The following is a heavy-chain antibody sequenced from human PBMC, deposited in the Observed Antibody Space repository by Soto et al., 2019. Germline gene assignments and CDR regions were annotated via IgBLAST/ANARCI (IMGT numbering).Heavy chain of an antibody. V-gene: IGHV3-13*05. CDR3: XXTDRDFSGLAV. CDR1: GFTFRNYD. Sequence: EVQLVESGGGLVQPGGSLRLSCEASGFTFRNYDMHWVRQGTGKGLEWVSGISAAGDPDYADSVEGRFTISRENAQNSFXXXXXXXXXXXXXXXXXXXTDRDFSGLAVWGQGTTVIVSS. CDR2: ISAAGDP. J-gene: IGHJ6*02.